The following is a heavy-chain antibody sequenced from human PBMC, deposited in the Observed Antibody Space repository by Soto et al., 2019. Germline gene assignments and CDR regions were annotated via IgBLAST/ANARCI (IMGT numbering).Heavy chain of an antibody. CDR1: GGSFIGYY. CDR3: APTVKYSSRWSYFDY. CDR2: INHSGST. Sequence: LSLTCAVYGGSFIGYYWSWIRQPRGKGLEWIGEINHSGSTNYNPSLKSRVTISVDTSKNQFSLKLSSVTAADTAVYYCAPTVKYSSRWSYFDYGAQGTLVPVS. V-gene: IGHV4-34*01. J-gene: IGHJ4*02. D-gene: IGHD6-19*01.